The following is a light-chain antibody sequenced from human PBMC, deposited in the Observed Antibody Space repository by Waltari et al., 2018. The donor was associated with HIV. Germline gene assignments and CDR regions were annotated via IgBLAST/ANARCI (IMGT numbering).Light chain of an antibody. CDR2: SAS. J-gene: IGKJ1*01. Sequence: IVLTQSPGTLSLSPGERATLSCRASQSISSNYLAWYQQKPGQAPRLLIYSASSRATGIPDRFSGSGSGTDFTLTISRLEPEDFAVYYCQQYGSSPWTFGQGTKVEIK. V-gene: IGKV3-20*01. CDR1: QSISSNY. CDR3: QQYGSSPWT.